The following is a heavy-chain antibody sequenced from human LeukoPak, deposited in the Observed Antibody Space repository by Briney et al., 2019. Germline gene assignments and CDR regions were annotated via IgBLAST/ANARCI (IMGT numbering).Heavy chain of an antibody. J-gene: IGHJ4*02. D-gene: IGHD3-22*01. CDR1: GYTFTGYY. CDR2: INPNSGGT. CDR3: ARDHEYYDSSGYYFGY. V-gene: IGHV1-2*06. Sequence: ASVKVSCKASGYTFTGYYMHWVRQAPGQGLEWTGRINPNSGGTNYAQKFQDRVTMNSDTSISTAYMELSRLRSDDTAVYYCARDHEYYDSSGYYFGYWGQGTLVTVSS.